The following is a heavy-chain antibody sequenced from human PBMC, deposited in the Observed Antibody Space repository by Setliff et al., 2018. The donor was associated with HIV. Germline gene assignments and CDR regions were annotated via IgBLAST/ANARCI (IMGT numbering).Heavy chain of an antibody. Sequence: KTSETLSLTCTVSGGSISSNYWSWIRQPPGKGLEWIGYISYRGTTNYNPSLKSRVAILVDTSKKQFSLNLTSVTAADTAVYYCARVPIVVITNWYFDLWGRGALVTSPQ. CDR2: ISYRGTT. CDR1: GGSISSNY. D-gene: IGHD3-22*01. V-gene: IGHV4-59*01. CDR3: ARVPIVVITNWYFDL. J-gene: IGHJ2*01.